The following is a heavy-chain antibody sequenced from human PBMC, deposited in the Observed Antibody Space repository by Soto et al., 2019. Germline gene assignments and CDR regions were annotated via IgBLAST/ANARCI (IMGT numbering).Heavy chain of an antibody. CDR3: AGGRDSGYDLVPLVYYYYGMDV. CDR2: IIPIFGTA. D-gene: IGHD5-12*01. CDR1: GGTFSSYA. Sequence: QVQLVQSGAEVKKPGSSVKVSCKASGGTFSSYAISWVRQAPGQGLEWMGGIIPIFGTANYAQKFQGRVTITADKSTSTAYMELSSLRSEDTAVYYCAGGRDSGYDLVPLVYYYYGMDVWGQGTTVTVSS. J-gene: IGHJ6*02. V-gene: IGHV1-69*06.